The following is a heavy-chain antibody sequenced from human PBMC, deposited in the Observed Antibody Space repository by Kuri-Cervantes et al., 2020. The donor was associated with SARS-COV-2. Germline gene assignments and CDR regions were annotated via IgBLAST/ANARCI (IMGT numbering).Heavy chain of an antibody. D-gene: IGHD3-10*01. Sequence: YWIGWVRQMPGKGLEWIGYIYYSGSTYYNPSLKSLVTISVDTSKNQFSLKLSSVTAADTAVYYCARGGERGEYYFDYWGQGTLVTVSS. CDR1: Y. CDR3: ARGGERGEYYFDY. CDR2: IYYSGST. V-gene: IGHV4-31*01. J-gene: IGHJ4*02.